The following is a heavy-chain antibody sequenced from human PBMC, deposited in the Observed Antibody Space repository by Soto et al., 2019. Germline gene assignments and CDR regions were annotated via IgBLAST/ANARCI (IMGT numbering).Heavy chain of an antibody. D-gene: IGHD3-10*01. CDR3: ARNLYNTGSFDH. Sequence: QVQLVQSGAEVKKPGASVKVSCKAAGYTFTNSDINWVRQATGQGLEWVGWMTPISGDTGYAQNFQGRVTMTRDTPRSTAYLELSSLTSEDTAVYYCARNLYNTGSFDHWGQGTLVTVSS. CDR2: MTPISGDT. V-gene: IGHV1-8*02. CDR1: GYTFTNSD. J-gene: IGHJ4*02.